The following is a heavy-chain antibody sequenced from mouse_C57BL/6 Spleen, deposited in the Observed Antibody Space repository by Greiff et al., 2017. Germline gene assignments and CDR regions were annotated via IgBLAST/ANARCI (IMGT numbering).Heavy chain of an antibody. D-gene: IGHD1-1*01. CDR3: AREGAYYHGSSY. J-gene: IGHJ2*01. V-gene: IGHV1-72*01. Sequence: QVQLKQPGAELVQPGASVKLSCKASGYTFTSYWMHWVKQRPGRGLEWIGRIDPNSGGTKYNEKFKSKATLTVDKPSSTVYMQLSSLTSEDSAVYYCAREGAYYHGSSYWGKGTTLTVSS. CDR2: IDPNSGGT. CDR1: GYTFTSYW.